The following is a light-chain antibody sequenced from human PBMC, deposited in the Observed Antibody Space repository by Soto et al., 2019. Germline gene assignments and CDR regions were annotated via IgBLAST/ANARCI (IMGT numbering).Light chain of an antibody. CDR2: WAS. V-gene: IGKV4-1*01. Sequence: DIVMTQSPDSLAVSLGERATINCKSSQSVLYSSNNEHYLAWYQQKPGQPPKLLIYWASTRESGVPDRFSGSGSGTDFTLTISSLQAEDVAVYYCQQYYTSPITFGPGTKVDI. CDR1: QSVLYSSNNEHY. CDR3: QQYYTSPIT. J-gene: IGKJ3*01.